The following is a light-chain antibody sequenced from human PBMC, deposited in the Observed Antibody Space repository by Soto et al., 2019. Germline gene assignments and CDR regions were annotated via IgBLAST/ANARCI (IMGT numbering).Light chain of an antibody. J-gene: IGKJ1*01. Sequence: EIVMTQSPATLSVSPGERATLSCRASQSVSSNLAWYQQKPGQAPRLLIYGASTRATGIPARFSGSGSVTELTITISSMQAEDFSVYYCQQYNNWPPWTFGQGTKVEI. V-gene: IGKV3-15*01. CDR1: QSVSSN. CDR2: GAS. CDR3: QQYNNWPPWT.